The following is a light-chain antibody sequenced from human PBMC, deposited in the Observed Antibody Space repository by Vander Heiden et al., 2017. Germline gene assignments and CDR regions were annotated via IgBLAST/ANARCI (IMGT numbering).Light chain of an antibody. CDR3: QQSYSTPLT. CDR2: AAS. J-gene: IGKJ4*01. CDR1: QSFSSY. Sequence: DIQMTQPPSPLSASVGDTVTITCRASQSFSSYLNWYQQKPGKAPKLLIYAASSLQSGVPSRFSGSGSGTDFTLTISSLQPEDFATYYCQQSYSTPLTFGGGTKVEIK. V-gene: IGKV1-39*01.